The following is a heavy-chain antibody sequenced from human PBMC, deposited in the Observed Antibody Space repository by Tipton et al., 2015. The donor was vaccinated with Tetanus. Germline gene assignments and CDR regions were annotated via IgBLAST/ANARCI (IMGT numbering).Heavy chain of an antibody. CDR3: TTGYDFWSGIPPY. Sequence: SLRLSCAASGFSFGGSAIHWVRQASGKGLEWVGRIRTKTNSYATEYAASVKGRFTIARDDSKNTAYLQMNSLKTEDAAVYYCTTGYDFWSGIPPYWGQGTLVTVSS. CDR1: GFSFGGSA. V-gene: IGHV3-73*01. J-gene: IGHJ4*02. CDR2: IRTKTNSYAT. D-gene: IGHD3/OR15-3a*01.